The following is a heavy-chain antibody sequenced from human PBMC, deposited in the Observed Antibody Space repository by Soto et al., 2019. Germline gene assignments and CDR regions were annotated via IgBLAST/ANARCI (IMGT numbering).Heavy chain of an antibody. Sequence: ASVKVSCKASGGTFSSYAISWVRQAPGQRLEWIGWIVVGSGNTNYAQKFQERVTITRDMSTSTAYMELSSLRSEDTAVYYCAASLGGELSPAPFYWAQGTLVTVSS. CDR2: IVVGSGNT. D-gene: IGHD3-16*02. CDR1: GGTFSSYA. J-gene: IGHJ4*02. V-gene: IGHV1-58*02. CDR3: AASLGGELSPAPFY.